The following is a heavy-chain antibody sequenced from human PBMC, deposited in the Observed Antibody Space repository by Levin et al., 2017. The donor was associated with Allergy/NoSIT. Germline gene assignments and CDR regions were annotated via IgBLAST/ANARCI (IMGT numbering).Heavy chain of an antibody. CDR1: GFTFSIYS. D-gene: IGHD1-14*01. CDR2: ISGNSNYI. V-gene: IGHV3-21*01. CDR3: TRETGFFVL. J-gene: IGHJ3*01. Sequence: GGSLRLSCAGTGFTFSIYSMNWVRQAPGKGLEWVSFISGNSNYIYYADSVKGRFTISRDNAKNSLYLQINSLRADDTAVYFCTRETGFFVLWGQGTMVTVSS.